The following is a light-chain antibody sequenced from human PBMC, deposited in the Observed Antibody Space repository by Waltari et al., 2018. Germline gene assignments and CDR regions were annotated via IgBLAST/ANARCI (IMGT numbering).Light chain of an antibody. J-gene: IGKJ1*01. Sequence: DIVMTQSPDSLAVSLGERATIDCKSSQSVFYRYDNKNYLAWYQHKPGQPPKLLFYWASTRESGVPDRFSASVSETDFTLTINNLEAEDVAFYYCQQYYRSRTFGQGTKVEIK. CDR2: WAS. V-gene: IGKV4-1*01. CDR1: QSVFYRYDNKNY. CDR3: QQYYRSRT.